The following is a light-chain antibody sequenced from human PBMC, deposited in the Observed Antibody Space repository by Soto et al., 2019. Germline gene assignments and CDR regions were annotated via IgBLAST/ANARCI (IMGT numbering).Light chain of an antibody. J-gene: IGKJ1*01. Sequence: IVMTQSPCTLSLYTGERATLSCRASQSVSSSYLAWYQQKPGQAPRLLIYGASSRATGIPDRFSGSGSGTDFTLTISRLEPEDFAVYYCQQYGSSWTFGQGTKVDIK. CDR1: QSVSSSY. CDR3: QQYGSSWT. V-gene: IGKV3-20*01. CDR2: GAS.